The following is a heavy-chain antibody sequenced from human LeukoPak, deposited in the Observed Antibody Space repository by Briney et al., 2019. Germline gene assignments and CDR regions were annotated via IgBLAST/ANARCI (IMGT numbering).Heavy chain of an antibody. V-gene: IGHV3-23*01. CDR1: GFTLSSYG. Sequence: GTLRLSCAASGFTLSSYGMSWVRQAPGKGLEWVSAISGSGGSTYYADSVKGRFTISRDNSKNTLYLQMNSLRAEDTAVYYCAKTRLRAANYFDYWGQGTLVTVSS. D-gene: IGHD3-10*01. CDR2: ISGSGGST. CDR3: AKTRLRAANYFDY. J-gene: IGHJ4*02.